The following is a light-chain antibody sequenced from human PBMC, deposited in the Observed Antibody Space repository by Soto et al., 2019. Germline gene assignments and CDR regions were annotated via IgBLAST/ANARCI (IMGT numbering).Light chain of an antibody. J-gene: IGKJ5*01. V-gene: IGKV3-15*01. CDR1: QSVSSN. Sequence: EIVLTQSPATLSFSPGERATLSCRASQSVSSNLAWYQQKPGQAPRLLIYRASTRATGIPARFSGSGSGTEFTLTISSLQSEDFAVYYCQQYNNWPPAFGQGTRLEIK. CDR2: RAS. CDR3: QQYNNWPPA.